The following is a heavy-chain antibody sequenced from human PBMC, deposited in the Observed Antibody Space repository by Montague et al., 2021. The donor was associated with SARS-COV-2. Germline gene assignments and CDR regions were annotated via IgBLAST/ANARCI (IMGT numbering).Heavy chain of an antibody. D-gene: IGHD5-12*01. J-gene: IGHJ4*02. CDR2: IHFTGTT. Sequence: SETLSLTCPVSDASISTSNYWGWLRQTPGKGLEWIASIHFTGTTXYKPSLKSRVTISVDTSKNQFSLKSTSLTAADTAIYFCARDRNDGYDRFFDYWGQGTLVTVSS. CDR1: DASISTSNY. CDR3: ARDRNDGYDRFFDY. V-gene: IGHV4-39*07.